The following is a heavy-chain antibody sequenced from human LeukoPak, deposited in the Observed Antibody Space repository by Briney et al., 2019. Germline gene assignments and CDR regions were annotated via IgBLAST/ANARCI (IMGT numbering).Heavy chain of an antibody. CDR2: IIPIFGTA. V-gene: IGHV1-69*13. Sequence: SVKVSCKASGGTFSSYAISLVRQAPGQGLEWMGGIIPIFGTANYAQKFQGRVTITADEFTSTAYMELSSLRSEDTAVYYCARLTWALSGYYTGIDDDYWGQGTLVTVSS. D-gene: IGHD3-3*01. J-gene: IGHJ4*02. CDR1: GGTFSSYA. CDR3: ARLTWALSGYYTGIDDDY.